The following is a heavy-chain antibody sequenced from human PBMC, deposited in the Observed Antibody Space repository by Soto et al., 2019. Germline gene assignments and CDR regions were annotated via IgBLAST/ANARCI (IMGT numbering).Heavy chain of an antibody. J-gene: IGHJ3*02. CDR1: GGSFSGYY. CDR2: INHSGST. CDR3: ARGRQPLLYRAFDI. D-gene: IGHD2-2*02. V-gene: IGHV4-34*01. Sequence: QVPLQQWGAGLLKPSETLSLTCAVYGGSFSGYYWSWIRQPPGKGLEWIGEINHSGSTNYNPSLKSRVTLSVDTSKNQFSLKLSPVTAADTAVYYCARGRQPLLYRAFDIWGQGTMVTVSS.